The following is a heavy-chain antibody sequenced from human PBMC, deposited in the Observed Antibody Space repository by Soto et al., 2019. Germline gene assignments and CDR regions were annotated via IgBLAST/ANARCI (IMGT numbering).Heavy chain of an antibody. Sequence: SVKFSCKASGGTFSSYAISWVRQPPAQELEWMGAIIPIFGTANYAQKCKGRVTITEDKSTSTAYMELSRLRPEDRAVYYCARDLGIAAGGPPGRYYYGMDVRGQGTTVTVSS. CDR1: GGTFSSYA. D-gene: IGHD6-13*01. J-gene: IGHJ6*02. V-gene: IGHV1-69*06. CDR2: IIPIFGTA. CDR3: ARDLGIAAGGPPGRYYYGMDV.